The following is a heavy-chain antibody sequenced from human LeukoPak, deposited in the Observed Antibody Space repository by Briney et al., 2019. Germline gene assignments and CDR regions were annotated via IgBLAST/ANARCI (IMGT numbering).Heavy chain of an antibody. CDR1: GFTFSSYG. CDR3: AKVRVKYSSYLDAFDI. D-gene: IGHD6-6*01. Sequence: GGSLRLSCAASGFTFSSYGMHWVRQAPGKGLEWVAGIWYDGSNKYYADSVKGRFTISRDNSKNTLYLQMNSLRAEDTAVYYCAKVRVKYSSYLDAFDIWGQGTMVTVSS. CDR2: IWYDGSNK. J-gene: IGHJ3*02. V-gene: IGHV3-33*06.